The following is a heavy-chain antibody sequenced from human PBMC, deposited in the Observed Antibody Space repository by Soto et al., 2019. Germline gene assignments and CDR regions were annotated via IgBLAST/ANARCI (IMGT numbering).Heavy chain of an antibody. CDR3: ARDMRRGMRVEQPDY. D-gene: IGHD2-8*01. V-gene: IGHV1-2*02. Sequence: QVQLVQSGAEVKKPGASMKVSCKASGYSLIDYFMHWVRQAPGQGLQWVGSIHPNSGITKFSPEFLGRGTMTRDTSLNTAYLELDGLTSDDTGMYCCARDMRRGMRVEQPDYWGQGTLLTVSS. CDR2: IHPNSGIT. CDR1: GYSLIDYF. J-gene: IGHJ4*02.